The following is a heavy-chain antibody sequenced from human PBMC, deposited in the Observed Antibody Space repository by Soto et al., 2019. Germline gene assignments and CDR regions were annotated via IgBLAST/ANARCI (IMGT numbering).Heavy chain of an antibody. J-gene: IGHJ1*01. D-gene: IGHD2-15*01. CDR1: GFTFSNYA. CDR3: ARDVCSGGNCLTFY. Sequence: GGSLRLSCAASGFTFSNYAMHWVRQAPGKGLEWVSYISDSSGTHYADSVKGRFTISRDNAKNSLYLQMNSLRDEDTAVYYCARDVCSGGNCLTFYWGQGTLVTVSS. V-gene: IGHV3-48*02. CDR2: ISDSSGT.